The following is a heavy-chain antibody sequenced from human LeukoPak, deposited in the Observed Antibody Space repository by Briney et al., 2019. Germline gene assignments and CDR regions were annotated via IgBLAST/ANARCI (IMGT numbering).Heavy chain of an antibody. CDR2: ISGSGGST. CDR1: GFTFSSYA. V-gene: IGHV3-23*01. D-gene: IGHD6-13*01. Sequence: PGGSLRLSCAASGFTFSSYAMSWVRQAPGKGLEWVSAISGSGGSTYYADSVKGRFTISRDNSKNTLYLQMNNLRAEDTALYYCAKRAIAAAGPYYFDFWGQGTLVTVSS. J-gene: IGHJ4*02. CDR3: AKRAIAAAGPYYFDF.